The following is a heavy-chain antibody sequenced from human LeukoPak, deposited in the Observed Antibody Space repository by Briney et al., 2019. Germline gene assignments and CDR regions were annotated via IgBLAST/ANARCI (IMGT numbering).Heavy chain of an antibody. D-gene: IGHD4-23*01. V-gene: IGHV3-9*01. Sequence: YPGGSLRLSCAASGYSFSTYAMNWVRQAPGKGLEWVSGISWHSANIDYADSVKGRFTISRDNAKNSLYLQMNSLRPEDTALYYCVRDSGSTTVLIDDAFDLWGQGTMVTVSS. J-gene: IGHJ3*01. CDR1: GYSFSTYA. CDR2: ISWHSANI. CDR3: VRDSGSTTVLIDDAFDL.